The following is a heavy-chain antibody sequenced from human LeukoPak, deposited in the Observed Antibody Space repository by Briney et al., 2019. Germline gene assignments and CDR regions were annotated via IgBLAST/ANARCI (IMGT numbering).Heavy chain of an antibody. CDR1: GYTFTTYG. J-gene: IGHJ4*02. Sequence: GASVKVSCKASGYTFTTYGTSWGRQAPGQGREWMGWISAYNGNTNYAQKLQGRVTMTTDTSTSTAYMELRSLRSDDTAVYYCARDLPLEVRDGYNPRTFDYWGQGTLVTVSS. CDR2: ISAYNGNT. V-gene: IGHV1-18*01. D-gene: IGHD5-24*01. CDR3: ARDLPLEVRDGYNPRTFDY.